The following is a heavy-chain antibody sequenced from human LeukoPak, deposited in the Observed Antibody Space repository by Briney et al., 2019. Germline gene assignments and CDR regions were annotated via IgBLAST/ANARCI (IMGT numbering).Heavy chain of an antibody. Sequence: ASVKVSCKASGYTFSNYGISWVRQAPGLGLEWMGWTSYNGNTNYAQKFEDRVTMTTDTSTTTAYMELRSLESDDTAVYYCARHSGSGWQALGYWGQGTLVTVSS. J-gene: IGHJ4*02. CDR2: TSYNGNT. CDR1: GYTFSNYG. CDR3: ARHSGSGWQALGY. V-gene: IGHV1-18*04. D-gene: IGHD6-19*01.